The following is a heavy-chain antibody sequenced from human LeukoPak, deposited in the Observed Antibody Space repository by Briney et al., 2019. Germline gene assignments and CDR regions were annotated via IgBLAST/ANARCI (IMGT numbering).Heavy chain of an antibody. D-gene: IGHD3-3*01. J-gene: IGHJ4*02. CDR1: GYTFTSYD. Sequence: ASVKVSCKASGYTFTSYDINWVRQATGQGLEWMGWMNPNSGNTGYAQKFQGRVTMTRNTSISTAYMELSSLRSEDTAVYYCARGRYWDHITIFGGTTFDYWGQGTLVTVSS. V-gene: IGHV1-8*01. CDR2: MNPNSGNT. CDR3: ARGRYWDHITIFGGTTFDY.